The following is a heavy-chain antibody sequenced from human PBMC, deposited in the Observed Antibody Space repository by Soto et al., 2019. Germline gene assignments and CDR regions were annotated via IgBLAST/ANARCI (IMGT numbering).Heavy chain of an antibody. Sequence: QLQLQESGSGLVKPSQTLSLTCAVSGGSISSGGYSWSWIRQPPGKGLEWIGYIYHSGSTYYNPSLTTRVTISVDRSKNQFSLKLSSVTAADTAVYYCARGGSSGYFDGAFDIWGQGTMVTVSS. CDR1: GGSISSGGYS. CDR2: IYHSGST. V-gene: IGHV4-30-2*01. CDR3: ARGGSSGYFDGAFDI. J-gene: IGHJ3*02. D-gene: IGHD3-22*01.